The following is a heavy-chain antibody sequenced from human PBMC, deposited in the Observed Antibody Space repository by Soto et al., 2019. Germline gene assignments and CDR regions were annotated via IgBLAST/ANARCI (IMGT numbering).Heavy chain of an antibody. Sequence: GGSLRLSCAVSGSTFSNDWMHWVRQAPGKGLVWVSHINSDGSSTNYADFVKGRFTIARDNAKNTVYLQMNSLRAEDTAVYYCARDRSYSLDVWGQGTTVTVSS. J-gene: IGHJ6*02. CDR1: GSTFSNDW. CDR2: INSDGSST. CDR3: ARDRSYSLDV. V-gene: IGHV3-74*01.